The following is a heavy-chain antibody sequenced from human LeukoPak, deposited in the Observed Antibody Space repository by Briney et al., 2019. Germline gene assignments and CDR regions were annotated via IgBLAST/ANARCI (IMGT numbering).Heavy chain of an antibody. Sequence: PSETLSLTCTVSGGPISSYYWSWIRQPPGKGLEWIGYIYYSGSTNYNPSLKSRVTISVDTSMNQFYLKMNSVTAADTAVYFCARDLSGSLYFDFWGPGVLVTVSS. V-gene: IGHV4-59*12. CDR1: GGPISSYY. CDR3: ARDLSGSLYFDF. D-gene: IGHD3-10*01. J-gene: IGHJ4*02. CDR2: IYYSGST.